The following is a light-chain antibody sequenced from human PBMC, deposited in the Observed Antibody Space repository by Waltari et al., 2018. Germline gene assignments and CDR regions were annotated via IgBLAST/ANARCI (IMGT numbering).Light chain of an antibody. CDR1: QSVRSN. J-gene: IGKJ1*01. Sequence: EIVMTQSPPTLSVSPGERATLSCRASQSVRSNLSWYQQKPGQSPRLLIYGASTRATGIAARFSGRGSGTEFTLTISSLQSEDFALYYCQQYNDWPRTFGQGTKVEI. CDR3: QQYNDWPRT. V-gene: IGKV3-15*01. CDR2: GAS.